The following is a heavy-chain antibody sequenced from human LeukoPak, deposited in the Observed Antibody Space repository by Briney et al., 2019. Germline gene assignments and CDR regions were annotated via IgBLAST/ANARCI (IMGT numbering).Heavy chain of an antibody. J-gene: IGHJ3*02. CDR3: ARDFSPYCGGDCYFDAFDM. D-gene: IGHD2-21*01. Sequence: GGSLRLSCAASGFSFRSYWMTWVRQGIGKGLEWVSNINRDGSVIHYLDSVKGRFTISRDNAKNSLYLQMNSLRAEDTAVYYCARDFSPYCGGDCYFDAFDMWGQGTVVTVSS. CDR2: INRDGSVI. V-gene: IGHV3-7*01. CDR1: GFSFRSYW.